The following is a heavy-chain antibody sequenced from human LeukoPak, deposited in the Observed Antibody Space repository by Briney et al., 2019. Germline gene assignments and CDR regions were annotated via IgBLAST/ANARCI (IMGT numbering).Heavy chain of an antibody. D-gene: IGHD2-15*01. CDR3: ARVGVVAATPDWFDP. J-gene: IGHJ5*02. Sequence: ASETLSLTCTVSGDSISSYYWSWIRQPPGKGLEWIGYIYYSGSTNYNPSLKSRVTISVDTSKNQFSLKLSSVTAADTAVYYCARVGVVAATPDWFDPWGQGTLVTVSS. CDR1: GDSISSYY. CDR2: IYYSGST. V-gene: IGHV4-59*01.